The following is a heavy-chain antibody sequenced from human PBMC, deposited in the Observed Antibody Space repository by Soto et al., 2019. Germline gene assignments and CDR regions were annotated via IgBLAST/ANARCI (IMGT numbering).Heavy chain of an antibody. Sequence: GGSLRLSCAASGFTFSTYSMDWVRQAPGKGLEWVSYISSSSGSIYYADSVKGRFTISRDNAKNSLYLQMNSLRAEDTAVYYCARDRTFGGVTRGAFDIWGQGTMVTVSS. J-gene: IGHJ3*02. D-gene: IGHD3-16*01. CDR3: ARDRTFGGVTRGAFDI. V-gene: IGHV3-48*01. CDR1: GFTFSTYS. CDR2: ISSSSGSI.